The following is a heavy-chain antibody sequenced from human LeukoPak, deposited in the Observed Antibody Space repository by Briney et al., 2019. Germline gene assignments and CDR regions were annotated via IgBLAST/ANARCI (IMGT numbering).Heavy chain of an antibody. J-gene: IGHJ6*03. V-gene: IGHV3-53*01. CDR1: GFTVSNNY. Sequence: GGSLRLSCAAFGFTVSNNYMSWVRQAPGKGLEWVSVIYSGGSTYYADSVKGRFTISRDNSKNTLYLQMNSLRAEDTAVYYCARRSRKGYYYYMDVWGKGTTVTVSS. D-gene: IGHD2-2*01. CDR2: IYSGGST. CDR3: ARRSRKGYYYYMDV.